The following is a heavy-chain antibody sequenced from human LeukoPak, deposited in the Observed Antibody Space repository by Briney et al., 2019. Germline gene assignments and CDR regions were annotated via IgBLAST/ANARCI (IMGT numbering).Heavy chain of an antibody. D-gene: IGHD3-10*01. J-gene: IGHJ5*01. Sequence: NTGESLKISCKGSGYSFTSYWIGWVRQMPGKGLEWMGIIFPGDSNTRYSPSFQGQVTISADKSISTAYLQWSSLKASDTAMYYCARTYYYNSGNLRWFDSWGQGTLVTVSS. V-gene: IGHV5-51*01. CDR2: IFPGDSNT. CDR1: GYSFTSYW. CDR3: ARTYYYNSGNLRWFDS.